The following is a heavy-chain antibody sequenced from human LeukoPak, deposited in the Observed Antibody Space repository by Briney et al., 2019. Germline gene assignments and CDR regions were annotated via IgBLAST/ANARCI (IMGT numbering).Heavy chain of an antibody. CDR1: GYTFTSYD. CDR2: MNPNSGNT. D-gene: IGHD4-11*01. Sequence: ASVKVSCKASGYTFTSYDINWVRQATGQGLEWMGWMNPNSGNTGYAQKFQGRVTMTRNTSISTAYMELSSLRSEDTAVYYCARELGNYGEENWFDPWGQGTLVTVSS. V-gene: IGHV1-8*01. CDR3: ARELGNYGEENWFDP. J-gene: IGHJ5*02.